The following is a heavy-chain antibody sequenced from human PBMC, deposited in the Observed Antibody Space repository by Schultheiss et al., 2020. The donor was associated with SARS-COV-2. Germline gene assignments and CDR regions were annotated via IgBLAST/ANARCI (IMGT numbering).Heavy chain of an antibody. J-gene: IGHJ4*02. CDR1: GFTFSSYA. Sequence: GGSLRLSCAASGFTFSSYAMSWVRQAPGKGLVWVSRINSDGSSTSYADSVKGRFTISRDNSKNTLYLQMNSLRAEDTAVYYCAKAIVVVPAAHDYWGQGTLVTVSS. CDR2: INSDGSST. V-gene: IGHV3-23*01. D-gene: IGHD2-2*01. CDR3: AKAIVVVPAAHDY.